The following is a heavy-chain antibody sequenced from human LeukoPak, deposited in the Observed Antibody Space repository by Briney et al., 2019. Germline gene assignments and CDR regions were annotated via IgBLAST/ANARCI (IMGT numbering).Heavy chain of an antibody. J-gene: IGHJ3*02. CDR2: IYYSGST. V-gene: IGHV4-59*01. Sequence: SETLSLTCTVSGGSISSYYWSWIRQPPGKGLEWIGYIYYSGSTNYNPSLKSRVTISVDTSKNQFSLKLSSVTAADTAVYYCARDRNAGSSGSPAFDIWGQGTMVTVSS. D-gene: IGHD3-22*01. CDR3: ARDRNAGSSGSPAFDI. CDR1: GGSISSYY.